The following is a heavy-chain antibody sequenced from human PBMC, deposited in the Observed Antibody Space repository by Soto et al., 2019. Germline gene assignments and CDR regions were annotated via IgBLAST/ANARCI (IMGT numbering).Heavy chain of an antibody. D-gene: IGHD6-6*01. CDR1: GGTFSSYA. CDR2: IIPIFGTA. CDR3: ARNSSSFDYYYYGMDV. Sequence: GASVKFSCKASGGTFSSYAISWVRQAPGQGLEWMGGIIPIFGTANYAQKFQGRVTITADESTSTAYMELSSLRSEDTAVYYCARNSSSFDYYYYGMDVWGQGTTVTVSS. V-gene: IGHV1-69*13. J-gene: IGHJ6*02.